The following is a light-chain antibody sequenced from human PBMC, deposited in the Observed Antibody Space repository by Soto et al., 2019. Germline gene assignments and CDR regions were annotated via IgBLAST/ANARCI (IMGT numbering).Light chain of an antibody. CDR2: GSS. CDR3: QQYGSSPPYT. J-gene: IGKJ2*01. CDR1: QTVSGNY. Sequence: EIVLTQSPGILSLSPGERATLSCRARQTVSGNYLAWYQQQPGQSPRLLIYGSSDRAAGIPDRFSGSGSGTDFTLTINRVEPEDFAVYYCQQYGSSPPYTFGQGTTLEI. V-gene: IGKV3-20*01.